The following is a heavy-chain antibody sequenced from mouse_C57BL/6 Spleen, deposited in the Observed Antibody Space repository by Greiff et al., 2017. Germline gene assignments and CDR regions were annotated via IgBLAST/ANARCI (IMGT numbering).Heavy chain of an antibody. CDR2: ISYDGSN. V-gene: IGHV3-6*01. J-gene: IGHJ1*03. CDR3: ARGDYSNYGWYFDV. CDR1: GYSITSGYY. D-gene: IGHD2-5*01. Sequence: EVQLQQSGPGLVKPSQSLSLTCSVTGYSITSGYYWNWIRQFPGNKLEWMGYISYDGSNNYNPSLKNRISITRDTSKNQFFLKLNSVTTEDTATYYCARGDYSNYGWYFDVWGTGTTVTVSS.